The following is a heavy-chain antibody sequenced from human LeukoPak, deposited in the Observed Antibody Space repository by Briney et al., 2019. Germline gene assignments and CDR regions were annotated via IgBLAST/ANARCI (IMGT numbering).Heavy chain of an antibody. CDR2: INTDGSTT. J-gene: IGHJ4*02. D-gene: IGHD4/OR15-4a*01. CDR1: GFTFSSYL. Sequence: GGSLRLSCAASGFTFSSYLMHWVRQAPGKGLVWVSRINTDGSTTNYADSVRGRFTISRDNAKNTLYLQMNSLRVEDTAVYYCARDLDYKLDYWGQGTLVTVSS. CDR3: ARDLDYKLDY. V-gene: IGHV3-74*01.